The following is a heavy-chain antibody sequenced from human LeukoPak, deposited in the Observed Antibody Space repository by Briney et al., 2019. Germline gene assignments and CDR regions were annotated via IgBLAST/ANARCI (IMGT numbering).Heavy chain of an antibody. V-gene: IGHV4-34*01. CDR2: SNHGGNT. CDR3: ARGGSYGYYYYYYMDV. D-gene: IGHD5-18*01. J-gene: IGHJ6*03. Sequence: RSETPSLISSVYGEDFSGYYWSWSGHPPRQGQDGNGESNHGGNTNYKQTVKKRITITLDTPKNQLTLELSCVSAADTAVYYCARGGSYGYYYYYYMDVWGKGTTVTGSS. CDR1: GEDFSGYY.